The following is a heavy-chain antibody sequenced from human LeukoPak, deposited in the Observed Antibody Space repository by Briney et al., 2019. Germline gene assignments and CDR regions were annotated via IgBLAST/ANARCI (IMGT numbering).Heavy chain of an antibody. D-gene: IGHD3-22*01. CDR3: AKAPPYYYDSSGYPYYYYYMDV. CDR1: GFTFSSYA. CDR2: ISGSGGST. V-gene: IGHV3-23*01. Sequence: GGSLRLSCAASGFTFSSYAMSWVRQAPGKGLEWVSAISGSGGSTYYADSVKGRFTISRDNSKNTLYLQMNSLRAEDTAVYYCAKAPPYYYDSSGYPYYYYYMDVWGKGTTVTVSS. J-gene: IGHJ6*03.